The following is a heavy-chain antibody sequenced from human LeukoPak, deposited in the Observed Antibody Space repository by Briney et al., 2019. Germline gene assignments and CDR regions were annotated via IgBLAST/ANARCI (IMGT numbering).Heavy chain of an antibody. CDR3: ARVDRSSGGYYYYMDV. Sequence: SETLSLTCTVSGYSISSGYYWGWIWQPPGKGLEWIGSIYHSGSTYYNPSLKSRVTISVDTSKNQFSLKLSSVTAADTAVYYCARVDRSSGGYYYYMDVWGKGTTVTVSS. V-gene: IGHV4-38-2*02. CDR1: GYSISSGYY. D-gene: IGHD6-6*01. J-gene: IGHJ6*03. CDR2: IYHSGST.